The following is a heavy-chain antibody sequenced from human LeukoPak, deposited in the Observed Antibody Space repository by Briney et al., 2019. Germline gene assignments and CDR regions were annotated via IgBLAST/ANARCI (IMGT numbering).Heavy chain of an antibody. V-gene: IGHV4-59*01. J-gene: IGHJ5*02. CDR3: ARDSSHYGSGSYP. Sequence: KPSETLSLTCTVSGGSISSYYWSWIRQPPGKGLEWIGYIYYGGSTNYNPSLKSRVTISVDTSKNQFSLKLSSVTAADTAMYYCARDSSHYGSGSYPWGQGTLVTVSS. CDR2: IYYGGST. CDR1: GGSISSYY. D-gene: IGHD3-10*01.